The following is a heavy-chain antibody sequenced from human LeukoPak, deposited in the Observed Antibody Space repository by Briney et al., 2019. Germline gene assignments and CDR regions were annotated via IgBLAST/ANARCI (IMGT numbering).Heavy chain of an antibody. CDR1: GYTFTGYY. CDR3: ARLDV. J-gene: IGHJ6*04. Sequence: ASVKVSCKASGYTFTGYYMHWVRQAPGQGLEWMGWMNPNSGNTGYAQKFQGRVTITRNTSISTAYMELSSLRSEDTAVYYCARLDVWGKGTTVTVSS. CDR2: MNPNSGNT. V-gene: IGHV1-8*03.